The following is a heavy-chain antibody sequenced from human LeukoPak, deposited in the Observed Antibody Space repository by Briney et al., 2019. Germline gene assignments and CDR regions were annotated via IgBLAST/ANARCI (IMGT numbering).Heavy chain of an antibody. V-gene: IGHV1-2*06. Sequence: ASVKVSCKVVAYDFTGYHIHRVRLAPGQGPEWMGRLNPNTGHAVYAFKFQGRVTITRDTSSSTAYMEVTRLTSDDTALYYCAKDRDGADRIILWGQGTLVTVSS. CDR3: AKDRDGADRIIL. CDR2: LNPNTGHA. J-gene: IGHJ4*02. CDR1: AYDFTGYH. D-gene: IGHD5-24*01.